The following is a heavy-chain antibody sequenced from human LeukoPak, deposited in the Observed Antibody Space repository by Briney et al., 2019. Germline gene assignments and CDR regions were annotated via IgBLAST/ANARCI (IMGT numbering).Heavy chain of an antibody. V-gene: IGHV3-23*01. CDR2: ISGSGGRT. J-gene: IGHJ4*02. D-gene: IGHD3-22*01. CDR3: AKRGVVIRVILVGFHKEAYYFDS. Sequence: GGSLRLSCAVSGITLSNYGMSWVRQAPGEGREWGAGISGSGGRTTYADSVKGRFTISRDTPQNTLYLQMNSLRAEDTAVYFCAKRGVVIRVILVGFHKEAYYFDSWGQGALVTVSS. CDR1: GITLSNYG.